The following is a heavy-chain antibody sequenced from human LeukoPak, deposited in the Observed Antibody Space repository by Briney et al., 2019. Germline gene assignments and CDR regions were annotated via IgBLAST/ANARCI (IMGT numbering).Heavy chain of an antibody. Sequence: SQTLSLTCTVSGGSISSGDYYWSWIRQPPGKGLEWIGYTYYSGSTYYNPSLKSRVTISVDTSKNQFSLKLSSVTAADTAVYYCARGPYYYDSSGYYFDYWGQGTLVTVSS. V-gene: IGHV4-30-4*01. CDR1: GGSISSGDYY. CDR2: TYYSGST. D-gene: IGHD3-22*01. CDR3: ARGPYYYDSSGYYFDY. J-gene: IGHJ4*02.